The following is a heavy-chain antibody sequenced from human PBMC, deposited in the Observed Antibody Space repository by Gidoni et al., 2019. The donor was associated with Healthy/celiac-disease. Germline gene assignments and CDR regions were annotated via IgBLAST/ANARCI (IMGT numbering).Heavy chain of an antibody. D-gene: IGHD4-17*01. CDR2: ISAYNGNT. CDR3: ATIDDYGDNAEYFQH. V-gene: IGHV1-18*01. J-gene: IGHJ1*01. Sequence: QVQLVQSGAEVKKPGASVKVSCKASGYTFTSYGISWVRQAPGQGLEWMGWISAYNGNTNYAQKLQGRVTMTTDTSTSTAYMELRSLRSDDTAVYYCATIDDYGDNAEYFQHWGQGTLVTVSS. CDR1: GYTFTSYG.